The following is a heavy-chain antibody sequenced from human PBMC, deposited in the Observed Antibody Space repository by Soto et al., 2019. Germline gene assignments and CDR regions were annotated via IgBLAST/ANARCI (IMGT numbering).Heavy chain of an antibody. V-gene: IGHV6-1*01. CDR2: TYYRSKWYN. CDR3: AKEARYVVLVPAAISGRRDYHYGMDV. Sequence: SQTLSLTCAISGDSVSSNSAAWNWIRQSPSRGLEWLGRTYYRSKWYNDYAVSVKSRITINPDTSKNQFSLQLNSVTPEDTAVYYCAKEARYVVLVPAAISGRRDYHYGMDVWGQGTTVTVSS. J-gene: IGHJ6*02. D-gene: IGHD2-2*01. CDR1: GDSVSSNSAA.